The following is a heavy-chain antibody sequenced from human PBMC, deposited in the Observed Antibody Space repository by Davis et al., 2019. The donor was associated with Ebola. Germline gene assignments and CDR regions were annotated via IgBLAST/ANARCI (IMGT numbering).Heavy chain of an antibody. CDR3: ARGLGDY. CDR2: IYYSGNA. CDR1: GGSISSGDYF. D-gene: IGHD3-16*01. J-gene: IGHJ4*02. V-gene: IGHV4-30-4*01. Sequence: MPSETLSLTCTVSGGSISSGDYFWSWIRQPPGKGLEWIGYIYYSGNAYYNPSLKSRVTISLDTSKKQVSLKLNSVTAADTAVYYCARGLGDYWGQGTLVTVSS.